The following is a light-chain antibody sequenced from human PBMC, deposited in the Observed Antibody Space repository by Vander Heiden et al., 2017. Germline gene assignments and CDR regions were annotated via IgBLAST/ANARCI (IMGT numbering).Light chain of an antibody. CDR2: QTY. CDR1: KLEDKY. CDR3: QAWDSGTEV. Sequence: SYELTQPHSVSVSPGQTASITCSGDKLEDKYVSWYQQKPGQSPVLVTYQTYKRPSGIPQRFSGSHSENTATLTISGTQAMDEGDYYCQAWDSGTEVFGAGTKVTVL. V-gene: IGLV3-1*01. J-gene: IGLJ1*01.